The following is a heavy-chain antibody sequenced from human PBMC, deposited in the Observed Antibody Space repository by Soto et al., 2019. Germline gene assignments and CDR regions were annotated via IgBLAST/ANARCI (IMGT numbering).Heavy chain of an antibody. CDR1: GGSFSGYY. D-gene: IGHD2-15*01. CDR2: INHSGST. V-gene: IGHV4-34*01. Sequence: QVQLQQWGAGLLKPSETLSHTCAVYGGSFSGYYWSWIRQPPGKGLEWIGEINHSGSTNYNPSLKRRVTISGDTSKNQFALKLSAVTAADTAVYYCARGVVAAVYYDYYYGMDVWGQGTTVTVSS. CDR3: ARGVVAAVYYDYYYGMDV. J-gene: IGHJ6*02.